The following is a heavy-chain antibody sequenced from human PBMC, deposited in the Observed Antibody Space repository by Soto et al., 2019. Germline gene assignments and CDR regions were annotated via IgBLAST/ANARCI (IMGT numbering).Heavy chain of an antibody. CDR2: INPTTGAT. J-gene: IGHJ5*02. CDR3: AKGDTSWGSFFDP. D-gene: IGHD3-16*01. CDR1: GYTFTAQY. V-gene: IGHV1-2*02. Sequence: QAQLAQSGAEVKKPGASVKVSCQASGYTFTAQYLHWVRKAPGEGLEWMGWINPTTGATRYARKFQRRVTMTRRTDMRTAYLDVMSVRPDDTDVSYCAKGDTSWGSFFDPWCQRNLVTVSS.